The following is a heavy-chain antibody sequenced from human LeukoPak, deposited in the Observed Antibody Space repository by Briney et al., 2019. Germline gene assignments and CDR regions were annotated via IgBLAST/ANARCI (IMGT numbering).Heavy chain of an antibody. V-gene: IGHV1-2*02. CDR2: INPNSGGT. D-gene: IGHD2-21*01. CDR1: GYTFTGYY. CDR3: ARDVALSQAWFDP. Sequence: ASVKVSCKASGYTFTGYYMRWVRQAPGQGLEWMGWINPNSGGTNYAQKFQGRVTMTRDTSISTAYMELSRLRSDDTAVYYCARDVALSQAWFDPWGQGTLVTVSS. J-gene: IGHJ5*02.